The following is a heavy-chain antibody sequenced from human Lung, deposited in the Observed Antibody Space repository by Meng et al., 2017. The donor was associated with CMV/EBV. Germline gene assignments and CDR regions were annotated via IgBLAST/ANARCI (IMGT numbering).Heavy chain of an antibody. CDR1: GGSISHYC. J-gene: IGHJ4*02. Sequence: GSLRLXXTVSGGSISHYCWNWIRQPPGKGLEWIGYIYYNRGTNYNPSLKGRVTISLETSKNQFSLKLSSVTAADTAVYYCARGHYGDSSDYFDFWGQVTXVNVYS. CDR3: ARGHYGDSSDYFDF. D-gene: IGHD4/OR15-4a*01. V-gene: IGHV4-59*01. CDR2: IYYNRGT.